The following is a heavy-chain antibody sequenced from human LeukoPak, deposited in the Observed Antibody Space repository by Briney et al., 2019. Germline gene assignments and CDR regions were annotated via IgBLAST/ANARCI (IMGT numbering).Heavy chain of an antibody. D-gene: IGHD3-22*01. Sequence: ASVKVSCKASGYTFTGYYMHWVRQAPGQGVEWMGRINPNSGGTNYAQKFQGRVTMTRDTSISTAYMELSRLRSDDTAVYYCASAAGRDSSGYLYYYYGMDVWGQGTTVTVSS. J-gene: IGHJ6*02. V-gene: IGHV1-2*06. CDR2: INPNSGGT. CDR3: ASAAGRDSSGYLYYYYGMDV. CDR1: GYTFTGYY.